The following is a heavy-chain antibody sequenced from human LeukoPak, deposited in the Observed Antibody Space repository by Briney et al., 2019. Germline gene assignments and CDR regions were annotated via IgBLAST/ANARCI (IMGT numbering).Heavy chain of an antibody. CDR1: GFTFSSYR. J-gene: IGHJ4*02. D-gene: IGHD2-8*01. Sequence: GGSLRLSCAASGFTFSSYRMHWVRQAPGKGLVWVSSIISDGSITTYADSVKGRFTISRDNAKSALYLQMNSLGAEDTAMYYCTRDRNGLAYWGQGTLVTVSS. V-gene: IGHV3-74*01. CDR3: TRDRNGLAY. CDR2: IISDGSIT.